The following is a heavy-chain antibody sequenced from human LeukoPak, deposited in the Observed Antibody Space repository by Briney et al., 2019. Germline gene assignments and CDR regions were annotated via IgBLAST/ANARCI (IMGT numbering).Heavy chain of an antibody. CDR2: IYDSGST. CDR3: ARDPSGYFNY. J-gene: IGHJ4*02. D-gene: IGHD3-22*01. V-gene: IGHV4-61*01. Sequence: SETLSLTCTVSGGSVSSGSYYWSWIRQPPGRGLEWIGYIYDSGSTNYNPSLKSRVTISVDTSKNQFSLKLSSVTAADTAVYYCARDPSGYFNYWGQGTLVTVSS. CDR1: GGSVSSGSYY.